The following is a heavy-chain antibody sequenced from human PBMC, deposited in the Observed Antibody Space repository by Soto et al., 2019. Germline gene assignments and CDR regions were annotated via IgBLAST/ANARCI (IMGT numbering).Heavy chain of an antibody. Sequence: QVQLVESGGGVVQPGRSLRLSCAASGFTFSSYAMHWVRQAPGKGLEWVALMWYDESNKYYADSVKGRFTISRDNSKNTIYLEMKSLRGEDSAVCYCAGDRYGSGGYFDYGGQGTLVTVSS. CDR3: AGDRYGSGGYFDY. V-gene: IGHV3-33*01. D-gene: IGHD3-10*01. J-gene: IGHJ4*02. CDR2: MWYDESNK. CDR1: GFTFSSYA.